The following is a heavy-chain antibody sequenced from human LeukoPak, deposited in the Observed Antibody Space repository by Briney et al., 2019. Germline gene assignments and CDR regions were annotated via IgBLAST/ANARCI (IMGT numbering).Heavy chain of an antibody. Sequence: SETLSLTCTVSGGSISSSSYYWGWIRQPPGKGLEWIGSIYYSGSTYYNPSLKSRVTISVDTSKNQFSLKLSSVTAADTAVYYCATQAVGATEWYFDLWGRGTLVTVSS. CDR2: IYYSGST. CDR1: GGSISSSSYY. V-gene: IGHV4-39*01. D-gene: IGHD1-26*01. J-gene: IGHJ2*01. CDR3: ATQAVGATEWYFDL.